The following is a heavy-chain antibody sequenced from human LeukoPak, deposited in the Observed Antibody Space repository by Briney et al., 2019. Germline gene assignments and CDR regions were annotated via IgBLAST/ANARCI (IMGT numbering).Heavy chain of an antibody. J-gene: IGHJ4*02. Sequence: PGGSLRLSCAASGFTFSTYAMTWVRQAPGKGLEWVSSISPSAGDTFYADSVEGRFTISRVNSKRTLYLQMNSLRAEDTALYYCARVMFSSGWVGLDYWGQGTLVTVSS. V-gene: IGHV3-23*01. D-gene: IGHD6-19*01. CDR2: ISPSAGDT. CDR1: GFTFSTYA. CDR3: ARVMFSSGWVGLDY.